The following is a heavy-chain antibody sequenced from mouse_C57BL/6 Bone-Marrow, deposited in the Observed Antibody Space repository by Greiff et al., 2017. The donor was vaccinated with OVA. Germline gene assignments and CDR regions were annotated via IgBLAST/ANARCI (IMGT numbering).Heavy chain of an antibody. V-gene: IGHV14-2*01. CDR1: GFNIKDYY. Sequence: DVKLQESGAELVKPGASVKLSCTASGFNIKDYYMHWVKQRTEQGLEWIGRIDPEDGETKYAPQFQGKATITADTSSNTAYLQLSSLTSEDTAVYYCAPLNWDAAWFAYWGQGTLVTVSA. D-gene: IGHD4-1*01. CDR2: IDPEDGET. J-gene: IGHJ3*01. CDR3: APLNWDAAWFAY.